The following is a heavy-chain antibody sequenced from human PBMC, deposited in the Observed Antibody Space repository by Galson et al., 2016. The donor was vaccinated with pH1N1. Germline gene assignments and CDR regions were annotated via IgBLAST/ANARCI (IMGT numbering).Heavy chain of an antibody. V-gene: IGHV5-51*01. CDR3: ARLSPSSDGRAQYYTEV. CDR2: IYPGDSDT. Sequence: QSGAEVKQPGESLKISCEGSGYIFTNYWIGWVRQMPGKGLELMGIIYPGDSDTRYSPSFQGRVTISVDKSINIAYLQWSNLKASDTAIYFCARLSPSSDGRAQYYTEVWGKGTTVTGSS. D-gene: IGHD5-24*01. J-gene: IGHJ6*03. CDR1: GYIFTNYW.